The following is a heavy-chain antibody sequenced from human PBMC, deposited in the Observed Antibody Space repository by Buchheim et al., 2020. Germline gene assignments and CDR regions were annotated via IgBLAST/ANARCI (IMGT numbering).Heavy chain of an antibody. J-gene: IGHJ6*02. CDR1: GFTFSSYG. CDR2: IWYDGSNK. CDR3: ARGESPDYYDSSGYENLYYYYGMDV. D-gene: IGHD3-22*01. V-gene: IGHV3-33*01. Sequence: QVQLVESGGGVVQPGRSLRLSCAASGFTFSSYGMHWVRQAPGKGLEWVAVIWYDGSNKYYADSVKGRFTISRDNSKNTLYLQMNSLRAEDTAVYYCARGESPDYYDSSGYENLYYYYGMDVWGQGTT.